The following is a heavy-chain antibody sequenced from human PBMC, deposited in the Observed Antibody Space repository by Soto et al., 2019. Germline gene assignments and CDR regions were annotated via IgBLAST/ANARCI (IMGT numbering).Heavy chain of an antibody. CDR1: GFTFGDYA. J-gene: IGHJ4*02. Sequence: PGGSLRLSCTASGFTFGDYAMSWFRQAPGKGLEWVGFIRSKAYGGTTEYGASVKGRFTISRDDSKSIAYLQMNSLKTEDTAVYYCTSSYLPQSNNPESPFDYWGQGTLVTVSS. D-gene: IGHD4-4*01. CDR2: IRSKAYGGTT. CDR3: TSSYLPQSNNPESPFDY. V-gene: IGHV3-49*03.